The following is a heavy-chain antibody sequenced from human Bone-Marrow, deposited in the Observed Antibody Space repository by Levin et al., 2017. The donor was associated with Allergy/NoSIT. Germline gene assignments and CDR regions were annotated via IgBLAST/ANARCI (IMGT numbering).Heavy chain of an antibody. CDR2: ISSSGSYK. V-gene: IGHV3-21*01. CDR3: ARSRSVLVPAANH. Sequence: SGGSLRLSCEASGFIFSNFGFNWIRQAPGKGLEWVSTISSSGSYKLYSDSVKGRFTISRENAKNSVYLQMSHLRVDDTAVYFCARSRSVLVPAANHWGQGILVTVSS. D-gene: IGHD2-2*01. J-gene: IGHJ4*02. CDR1: GFIFSNFG.